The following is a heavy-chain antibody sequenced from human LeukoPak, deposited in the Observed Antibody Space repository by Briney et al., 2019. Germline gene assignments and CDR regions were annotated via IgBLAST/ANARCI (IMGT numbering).Heavy chain of an antibody. Sequence: GGSLRLSCAASGFTFSGSAMQWVRQASGKGLEWVGRIRSKTNSYGTAYAASVKGRFTMSRDDSKNTAYLQMDSLKTEDTAVYYCTSRLGVAAGFDLWGRGTLVTVSS. CDR1: GFTFSGSA. J-gene: IGHJ2*01. CDR3: TSRLGVAAGFDL. D-gene: IGHD2-15*01. V-gene: IGHV3-73*01. CDR2: IRSKTNSYGT.